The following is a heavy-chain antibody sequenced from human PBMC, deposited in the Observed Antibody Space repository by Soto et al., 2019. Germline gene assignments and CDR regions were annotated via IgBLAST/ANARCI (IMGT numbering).Heavy chain of an antibody. CDR2: IYSSGGT. D-gene: IGHD3-3*01. V-gene: IGHV4-4*07. CDR3: ARGQRFSDSFDP. J-gene: IGHJ5*02. CDR1: GGAISGYY. Sequence: SETLSLTCTVSGGAISGYYWTWVRQPAGKGLEWIGRIYSSGGTKYNPSLKSRVEMSLDMSKNRFSLRLSSVTAAATAVYYCARGQRFSDSFDPWGQGTLVTVSS.